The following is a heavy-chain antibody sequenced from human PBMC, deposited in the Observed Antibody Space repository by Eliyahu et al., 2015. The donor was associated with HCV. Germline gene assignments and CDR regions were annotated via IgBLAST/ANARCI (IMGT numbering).Heavy chain of an antibody. J-gene: IGHJ4*02. Sequence: EVQVLESGGGLVQPGGSLRLSCAASGFTFSNYVMNWVRQAPGKGLEWVSGITGSGGSTYYADSVKGRFTISRDNSKNTLHLQMNSLRAEDTAVYYCAKGWLEYWGQGTLVTVSS. CDR2: ITGSGGST. CDR3: AKGWLEY. CDR1: GFTFSNYV. V-gene: IGHV3-23*01. D-gene: IGHD6-13*01.